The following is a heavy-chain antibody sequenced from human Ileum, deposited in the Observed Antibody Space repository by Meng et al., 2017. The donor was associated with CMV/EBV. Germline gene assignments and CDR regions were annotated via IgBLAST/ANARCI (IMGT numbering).Heavy chain of an antibody. CDR1: GFNFDAYG. CDR2: ISSGGTNQ. J-gene: IGHJ4*02. D-gene: IGHD2/OR15-2a*01. CDR3: AKGCNTFGYYIDF. Sequence: WAGSGFNFDAYGMHWVRQAPGKGLEWVSIISSGGTNQHYADSVKGRFAISRDNSKNTLYLQMSSLRADDTAVYYCAKGCNTFGYYIDFWGRGTLVTVSS. V-gene: IGHV3-33*06.